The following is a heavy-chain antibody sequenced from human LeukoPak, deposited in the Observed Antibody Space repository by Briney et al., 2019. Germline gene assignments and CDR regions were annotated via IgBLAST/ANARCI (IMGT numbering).Heavy chain of an antibody. CDR2: INSDGSST. V-gene: IGHV3-74*01. CDR3: ATGRWLQLFPFDY. D-gene: IGHD5-24*01. CDR1: GFTFSSYW. J-gene: IGHJ4*02. Sequence: PGGSLRLSCAASGFTFSSYWMRWVRQAPGKGLVWVSRINSDGSSTSYADSVKGRFTISRDNAKNTLYLQMNSLRAEDTAVYYCATGRWLQLFPFDYWGQGTLVTVSS.